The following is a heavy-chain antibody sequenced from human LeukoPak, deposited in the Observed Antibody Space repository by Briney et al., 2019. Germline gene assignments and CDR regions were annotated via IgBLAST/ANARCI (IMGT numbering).Heavy chain of an antibody. CDR3: AGESESSGWYDY. D-gene: IGHD6-19*01. CDR1: GFMFHDYA. J-gene: IGHJ4*02. CDR2: ISGDGGST. Sequence: GGSLRLSCAAPGFMFHDYAIHWVRQAPGKGLEWVSFISGDGGSTFYADSVKGRFTISRDNSKNSLYLQMNALRSGDTALYYCAGESESSGWYDYWGQGTLVTVSS. V-gene: IGHV3-43*02.